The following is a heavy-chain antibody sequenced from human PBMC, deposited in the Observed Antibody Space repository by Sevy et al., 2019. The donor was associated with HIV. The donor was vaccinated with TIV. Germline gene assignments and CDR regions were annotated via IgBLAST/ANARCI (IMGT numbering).Heavy chain of an antibody. V-gene: IGHV3-74*01. J-gene: IGHJ4*02. CDR2: VNSDXSST. CDR3: ARGAAAGTFDY. CDR1: GFTFSSYW. D-gene: IGHD6-13*01. Sequence: GGSLRLSCAASGFTFSSYWMHWARQAPGKGLVWVSRVNSDXSSTSYADSVKGRFTISRDNAKNTLYLQMNSLRAEDTAVYYCARGAAAGTFDYWGQGTLVTVSS.